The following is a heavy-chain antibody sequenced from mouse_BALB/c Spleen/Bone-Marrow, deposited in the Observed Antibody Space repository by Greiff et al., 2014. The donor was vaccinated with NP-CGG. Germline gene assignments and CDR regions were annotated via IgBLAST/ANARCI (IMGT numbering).Heavy chain of an antibody. Sequence: VQLQQSGAELAKPGASVKMSCKASGYTFTSYWMHWVKQRPGQGLEWIGYINPSTGYTEYNQKFKDKATLTADKSSSTAYMQLSSLTSEDSAVYYCARDPYRYLDYWGQGTTLTVSS. J-gene: IGHJ2*01. D-gene: IGHD2-14*01. CDR1: GYTFTSYW. CDR2: INPSTGYT. V-gene: IGHV1-7*01. CDR3: ARDPYRYLDY.